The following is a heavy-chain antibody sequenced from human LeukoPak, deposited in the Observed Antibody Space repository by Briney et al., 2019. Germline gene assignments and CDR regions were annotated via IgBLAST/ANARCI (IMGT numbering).Heavy chain of an antibody. Sequence: GGSLRLSCAASGFTFSSYSMNWVRDAPGRGLEWVSSISSSSSYIYYADSVKGRFTISRDNAKNSLYLQMNSLRAEDTAVYYCARAHYGDYAPFDYWGQGTLVTVSS. V-gene: IGHV3-21*01. D-gene: IGHD4-17*01. J-gene: IGHJ4*02. CDR2: ISSSSSYI. CDR3: ARAHYGDYAPFDY. CDR1: GFTFSSYS.